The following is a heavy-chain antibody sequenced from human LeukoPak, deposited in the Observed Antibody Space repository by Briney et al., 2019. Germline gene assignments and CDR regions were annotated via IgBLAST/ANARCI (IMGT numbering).Heavy chain of an antibody. V-gene: IGHV4-39*01. J-gene: IGHJ6*03. CDR2: IYYSGST. Sequence: SETLSLTCTDSGGSISSSSYYWGWIRQPPGKGLEWIGSIYYSGSTYYNPSLKSRVTISVDTSKNQFSLKLSSVTAADTAVYYCASGYSYGKNYYYYYMDVWGKGTTVTVSS. CDR3: ASGYSYGKNYYYYYMDV. D-gene: IGHD5-18*01. CDR1: GGSISSSSYY.